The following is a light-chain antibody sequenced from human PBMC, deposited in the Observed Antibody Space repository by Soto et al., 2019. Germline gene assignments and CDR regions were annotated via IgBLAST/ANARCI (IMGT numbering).Light chain of an antibody. J-gene: IGLJ2*01. CDR2: EVS. CDR1: SSDVGGYNY. V-gene: IGLV2-14*01. Sequence: QSVLTQPASVSGSPGQSITISCTGTSSDVGGYNYVSWYQQHPGKAPKVMIYEVSNRPSGVSNRFSGSKSDNTASLTISGLQAEDEADYYCSSYTSSITLVFGGGTKLTVL. CDR3: SSYTSSITLV.